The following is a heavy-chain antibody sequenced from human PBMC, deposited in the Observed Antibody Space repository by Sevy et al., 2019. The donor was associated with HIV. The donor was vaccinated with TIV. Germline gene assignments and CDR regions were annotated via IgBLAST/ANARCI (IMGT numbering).Heavy chain of an antibody. CDR1: GFTFSNAW. J-gene: IGHJ4*02. CDR2: IKSKTVVGTT. CDR3: TTDSKIRGLSALLDY. V-gene: IGHV3-15*01. Sequence: GGSLRLSCAASGFTFSNAWMSWVRQAPGKGLEWVGRIKSKTVVGTTDYAAPVKGRFTISRDDSKNTLYLQMNSLKTEDTAIYYCTTDSKIRGLSALLDYWGQGTLVTVSS. D-gene: IGHD3-10*01.